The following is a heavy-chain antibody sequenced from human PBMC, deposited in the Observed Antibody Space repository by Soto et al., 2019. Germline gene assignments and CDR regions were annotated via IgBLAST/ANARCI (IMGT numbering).Heavy chain of an antibody. Sequence: SETLSLTCTVSGGSISSYYWSWIRQPPGKGLEWIGYIYYSGSTNYNPSLKSRVTISVDTSKNQFSLKLSPVTAADTAVYYCAASCVACGGFNYYGMDVWGQGTTVTVSS. D-gene: IGHD2-21*01. V-gene: IGHV4-59*01. CDR3: AASCVACGGFNYYGMDV. CDR1: GGSISSYY. CDR2: IYYSGST. J-gene: IGHJ6*02.